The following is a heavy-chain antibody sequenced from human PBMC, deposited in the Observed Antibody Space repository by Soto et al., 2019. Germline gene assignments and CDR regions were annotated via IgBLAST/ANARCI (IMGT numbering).Heavy chain of an antibody. CDR2: ISSSSSTI. D-gene: IGHD6-19*01. CDR3: ARERAVARDYYYYGMDV. V-gene: IGHV3-48*02. CDR1: GFTFSSYS. Sequence: VGSLRLSCAASGFTFSSYSMNWVRQAPGKGLEWVSYISSSSSTIHYADSVKGRFTISRDNAKNSLYLQMNSLRDEDTAVYYCARERAVARDYYYYGMDVWGQGTTVTVSS. J-gene: IGHJ6*02.